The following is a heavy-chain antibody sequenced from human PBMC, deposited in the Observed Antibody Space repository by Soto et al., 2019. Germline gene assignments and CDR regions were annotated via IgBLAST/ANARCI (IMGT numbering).Heavy chain of an antibody. J-gene: IGHJ5*02. CDR2: SSSNSAYI. CDR3: TRDASRDSSARGWFDP. D-gene: IGHD6-13*01. Sequence: GGPLRLSCAASGFTFRSCTMNWVRQAPGEGLERVRTSSSNSAYISYTTALRGRFTISRDNAKNSLHLQMNSLRAEDTAVYYCTRDASRDSSARGWFDPWGPGTLVTVSS. CDR1: GFTFRSCT. V-gene: IGHV3-21*01.